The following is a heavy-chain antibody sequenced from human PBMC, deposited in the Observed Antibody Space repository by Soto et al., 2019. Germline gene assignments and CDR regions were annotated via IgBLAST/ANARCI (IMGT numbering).Heavy chain of an antibody. V-gene: IGHV1-18*04. CDR3: AREYDFWSGPPRWFDP. Sequence: ASVKVSCKASGYTFTSYGISWVRQAPGQGLEWMGWISAYNGNTNYAQKLQGRVTMTTDTSTSAAYKELRSLRSDDTAVYYCAREYDFWSGPPRWFDPWGQGTLVTVSS. J-gene: IGHJ5*02. D-gene: IGHD3-3*01. CDR2: ISAYNGNT. CDR1: GYTFTSYG.